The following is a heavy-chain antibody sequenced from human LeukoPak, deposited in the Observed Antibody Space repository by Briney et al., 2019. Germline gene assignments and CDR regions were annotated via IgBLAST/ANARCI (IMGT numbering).Heavy chain of an antibody. CDR2: ISWNSGSI. CDR3: AKDYYYDSSGPFDY. J-gene: IGHJ4*02. V-gene: IGHV3-9*03. Sequence: SRSLRLSCAASGFTFDDYAMHWVRRAPGKGLEWVSGISWNSGSIGYADSVKGRFTISRDNAKNSLYLQMNSLRAEDMALYYCAKDYYYDSSGPFDYWGQGTLVTVSS. CDR1: GFTFDDYA. D-gene: IGHD3-22*01.